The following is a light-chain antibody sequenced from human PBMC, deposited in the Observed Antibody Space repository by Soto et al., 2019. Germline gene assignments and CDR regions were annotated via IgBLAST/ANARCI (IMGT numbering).Light chain of an antibody. J-gene: IGLJ1*01. CDR2: DVS. CDR1: SSDVGGDKY. V-gene: IGLV2-11*01. Sequence: QSALTQPRSVSGSPGQSVTISCTGTSSDVGGDKYVSWYQQLPGKAPKVMIYDVSKRPSGVPDRFSGSKSGNTASLTISGLQADDEADYYCCSHAGSDTYVFGTGTKLTLL. CDR3: CSHAGSDTYV.